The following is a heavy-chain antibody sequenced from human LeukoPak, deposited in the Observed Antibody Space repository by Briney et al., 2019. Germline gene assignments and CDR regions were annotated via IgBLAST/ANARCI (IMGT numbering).Heavy chain of an antibody. CDR2: IRSKGNNYAT. CDR1: GFTFSGSI. V-gene: IGHV3-73*01. CDR3: TSVEMTTTSGFDY. Sequence: GGSLRLSCAASGFTFSGSIIHWVRQASGEGLEWVGHIRSKGNNYATAYAASVKGRFTVSRDDSKNTAYLQMNSLKTEDTALYYCTSVEMTTTSGFDYWGRGTLVTVSS. J-gene: IGHJ4*02. D-gene: IGHD5-24*01.